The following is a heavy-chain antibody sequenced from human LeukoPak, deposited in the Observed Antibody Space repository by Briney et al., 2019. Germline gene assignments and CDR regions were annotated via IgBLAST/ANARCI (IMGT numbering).Heavy chain of an antibody. CDR2: IYHSGST. CDR1: GGSISSYY. V-gene: IGHV4-59*01. CDR3: ARGGAARLHFQN. D-gene: IGHD6-6*01. J-gene: IGHJ1*01. Sequence: SETLSLTCTVTGGSISSYYWSWIRQPPGKGLEWIGYIYHSGSTNYNPSLQSRVTISVDTSKNQFSLNLNSVTAADTAVYYCARGGAARLHFQNWGQGTLVTVSS.